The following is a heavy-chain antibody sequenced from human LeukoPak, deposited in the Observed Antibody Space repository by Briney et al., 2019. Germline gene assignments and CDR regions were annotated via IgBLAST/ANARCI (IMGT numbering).Heavy chain of an antibody. J-gene: IGHJ5*02. CDR2: IVVGCGNT. CDR3: AADSARYKYYYGSGSYHSWFDP. V-gene: IGHV1-58*01. Sequence: SVKVSCKASGFTFTSSAVQWVRQARGQRLEWIGWIVVGCGNTNYAQKFQERVTITRDMSTSTAYMELSSLRSEDTAVYYCAADSARYKYYYGSGSYHSWFDPWGQGTLVTVSS. D-gene: IGHD3-10*01. CDR1: GFTFTSSA.